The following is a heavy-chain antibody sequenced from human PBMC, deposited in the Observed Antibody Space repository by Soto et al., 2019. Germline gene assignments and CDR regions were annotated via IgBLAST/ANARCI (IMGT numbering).Heavy chain of an antibody. CDR1: GGSFTYT. CDR2: IIPIFGTA. CDR3: ARLHSHGTYGMDV. D-gene: IGHD5-18*01. J-gene: IGHJ6*02. Sequence: SVKVSCKASGGSFTYTLSWVRQSPGQGLEWMGGIIPIFGTANYAQKFQGRVTITADESTKTAYMELSTLRPEDTAVYYCARLHSHGTYGMDVWGQGTTVTVSS. V-gene: IGHV1-69*13.